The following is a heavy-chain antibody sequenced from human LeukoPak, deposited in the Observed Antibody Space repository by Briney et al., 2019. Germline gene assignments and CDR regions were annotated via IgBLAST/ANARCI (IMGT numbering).Heavy chain of an antibody. CDR3: ARDQVATTSYYYYGLDV. CDR1: VGSISSYY. Sequence: SETLSLTCTVSVGSISSYYWSWVRQPPGKGLEWIGYIYYSGSTNYNPSLKSRVTISVDTSENQFSLKLSSVTAADTAVYYCARDQVATTSYYYYGLDVWGQGTTVTVSS. CDR2: IYYSGST. J-gene: IGHJ6*02. D-gene: IGHD5-12*01. V-gene: IGHV4-59*13.